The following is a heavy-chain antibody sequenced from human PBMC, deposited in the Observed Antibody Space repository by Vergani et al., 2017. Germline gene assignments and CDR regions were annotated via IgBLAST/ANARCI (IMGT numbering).Heavy chain of an antibody. CDR2: INPSGGST. D-gene: IGHD6-13*01. CDR1: GYTFTSYY. CDR3: ARDRRIARHPGGDYYYYGMDV. V-gene: IGHV1-46*01. J-gene: IGHJ6*02. Sequence: QVQLVQSGAEVKKPGASVKVSCKASGYTFTSYYMHWVRQAPGQGLAWMGIINPSGGSTSYAQKFQGRVTMTRDTSTSTVYMELSSLRSEDTAVYYCARDRRIARHPGGDYYYYGMDVWGQGTTVTVSS.